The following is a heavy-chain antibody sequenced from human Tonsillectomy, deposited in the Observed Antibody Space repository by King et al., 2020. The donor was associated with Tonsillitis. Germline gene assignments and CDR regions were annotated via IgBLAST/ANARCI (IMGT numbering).Heavy chain of an antibody. D-gene: IGHD2-15*01. V-gene: IGHV1-69*01. J-gene: IGHJ6*02. Sequence: VQLVESGAEVKKPGSPVKVSCKASGGTFNRYAISWVRQAPGQGLEWMGGIIPIFGTAIYAQKFQGRLTITAEESTSTAYMELSSLRVEDTAVYYCARGFRYCSGRSCSDYYYVMDVWGQGTTVIVSS. CDR1: GGTFNRYA. CDR3: ARGFRYCSGRSCSDYYYVMDV. CDR2: IIPIFGTA.